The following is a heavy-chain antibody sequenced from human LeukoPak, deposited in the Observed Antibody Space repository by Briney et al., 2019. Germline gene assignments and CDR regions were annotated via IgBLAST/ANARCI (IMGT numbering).Heavy chain of an antibody. V-gene: IGHV4-61*02. J-gene: IGHJ5*02. CDR1: GGSISSGSYY. CDR3: ARGEDYGEANWCDP. Sequence: SETLSLTCTVSGGSISSGSYYWSWIRQPAGKGLEWIGRIYTSGSTNYNPSLKSRVTISVDTSKNQFSLKLSSVTAADTAVYYCARGEDYGEANWCDPWGQGTLDTVSS. D-gene: IGHD4-17*01. CDR2: IYTSGST.